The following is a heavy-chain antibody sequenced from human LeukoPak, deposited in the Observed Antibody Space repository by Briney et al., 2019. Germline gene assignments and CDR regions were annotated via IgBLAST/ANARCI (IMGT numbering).Heavy chain of an antibody. CDR2: IIPILGIA. CDR1: GGTFSSYA. Sequence: SVKVSCKASGGTFSSYAISWVRQAPGQGLEWMGRIIPILGIADYAQKFQGRVTITADKSTSTAYMELSSLRSEDTAVYYCAASYGGSPSEFDPWGQGTLVTVSS. J-gene: IGHJ5*02. D-gene: IGHD2-15*01. CDR3: AASYGGSPSEFDP. V-gene: IGHV1-69*04.